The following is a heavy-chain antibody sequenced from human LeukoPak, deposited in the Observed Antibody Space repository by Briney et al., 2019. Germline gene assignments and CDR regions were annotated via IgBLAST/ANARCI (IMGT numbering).Heavy chain of an antibody. Sequence: ASVKVSCKASGYTFTSYDINWVRQATGQGLEWMGWMNPNSGNTGYAQKFQGRVTMTRNTSISTAYMELSSLRSEDTAAYYCARVSYYDFWSGYYRPYYYGMDVWGQGTTVTVSS. D-gene: IGHD3-3*01. CDR3: ARVSYYDFWSGYYRPYYYGMDV. CDR2: MNPNSGNT. J-gene: IGHJ6*02. V-gene: IGHV1-8*01. CDR1: GYTFTSYD.